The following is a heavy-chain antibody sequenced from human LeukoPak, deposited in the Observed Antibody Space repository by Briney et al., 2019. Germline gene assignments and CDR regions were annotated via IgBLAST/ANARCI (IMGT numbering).Heavy chain of an antibody. Sequence: ASVTVSCKASGYTFTGNYMHWVRQAPGQGLEWMGWINPNSGGTSYAQKFQGRVTMTRDTSISTAYMELSRLTSEDTAVYYCARDYLGTGALDYWGQGTLVTVSS. D-gene: IGHD7-27*01. CDR2: INPNSGGT. V-gene: IGHV1-2*02. CDR3: ARDYLGTGALDY. J-gene: IGHJ4*02. CDR1: GYTFTGNY.